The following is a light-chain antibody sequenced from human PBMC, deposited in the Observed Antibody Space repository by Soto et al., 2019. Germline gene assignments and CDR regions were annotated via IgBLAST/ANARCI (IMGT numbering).Light chain of an antibody. CDR3: QQYGDLPWT. J-gene: IGKJ1*01. CDR2: GAS. Sequence: ALTQSPGTLSSSPGERATLAFMSSQSVSSNYLAWYQQKPGQAPRLLIYGASSRATGIPDRFSGSGSGTDFTLTIDRLESEDFAVYFCQQYGDLPWTFGQGTKVDIK. CDR1: QSVSSNY. V-gene: IGKV3-20*01.